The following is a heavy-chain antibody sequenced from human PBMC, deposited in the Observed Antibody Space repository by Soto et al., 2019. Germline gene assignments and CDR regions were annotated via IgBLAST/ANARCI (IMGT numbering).Heavy chain of an antibody. Sequence: EVQLVESGGGLIQPGGSLRLSCVASGFSVTSNYMTWVRQAPGKGLEWGSILYTGGSTYYSDSVKGRSTISRDTPKNTVFLQLNSLRAEDTAIYYCARATRYFGSFDSWGQGTLVSVAS. CDR2: LYTGGST. CDR1: GFSVTSNY. J-gene: IGHJ4*02. V-gene: IGHV3-53*01. CDR3: ARATRYFGSFDS. D-gene: IGHD2-2*01.